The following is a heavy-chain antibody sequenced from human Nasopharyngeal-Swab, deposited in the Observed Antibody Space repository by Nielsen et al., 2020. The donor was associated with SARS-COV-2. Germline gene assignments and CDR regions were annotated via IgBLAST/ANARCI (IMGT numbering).Heavy chain of an antibody. CDR1: GYSFTSYW. D-gene: IGHD6-13*01. Sequence: KVSCKGSGYSFTSYWISWVRQMPGKGLEWMGRIDPSDSYTNYSPSFQGHVTISADKSISTAYLQWSSLKASDTAMYYCAREGSGSRIAAAGTWYYYYYYGMDVWGQGTTVTVSS. J-gene: IGHJ6*02. CDR2: IDPSDSYT. CDR3: AREGSGSRIAAAGTWYYYYYYGMDV. V-gene: IGHV5-10-1*01.